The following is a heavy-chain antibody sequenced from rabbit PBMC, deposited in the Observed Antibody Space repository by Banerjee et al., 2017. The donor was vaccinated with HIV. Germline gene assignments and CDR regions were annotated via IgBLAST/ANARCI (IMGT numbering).Heavy chain of an antibody. CDR1: GLDFSSSYW. D-gene: IGHD4-1*01. CDR2: IYAGSSGST. Sequence: QEQLKESGGDLVMPEGSLTLTCKASGLDFSSSYWIYWVRQAPGKGLEWIACIYAGSSGSTYYASWAKGRFTISKTSSTTVTLQMTSLTAADTATYFCARDLAGVIGWNFNLWGPGTLVTVS. V-gene: IGHV1S45*01. CDR3: ARDLAGVIGWNFNL. J-gene: IGHJ4*01.